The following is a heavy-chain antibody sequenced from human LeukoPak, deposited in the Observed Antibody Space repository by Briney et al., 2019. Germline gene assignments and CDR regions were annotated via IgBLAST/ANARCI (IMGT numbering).Heavy chain of an antibody. Sequence: SETLSLTCNVSGASISNSTYYWGWIRQPPGKGLEWIGSIYYSGSTYCKPSLKSRLTISVDTSKNQFSLNLSSVTAADTAVYYCAELGITMIGGVWGKGTTVTISS. CDR1: GASISNSTYY. J-gene: IGHJ6*04. CDR2: IYYSGST. D-gene: IGHD3-10*02. V-gene: IGHV4-39*07. CDR3: AELGITMIGGV.